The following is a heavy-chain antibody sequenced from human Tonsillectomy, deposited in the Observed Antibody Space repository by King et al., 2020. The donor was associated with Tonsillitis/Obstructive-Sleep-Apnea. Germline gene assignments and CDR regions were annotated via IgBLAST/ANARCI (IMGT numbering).Heavy chain of an antibody. CDR2: IKQDGSEK. CDR1: GFTVPTYW. V-gene: IGHV3-7*04. J-gene: IGHJ6*03. D-gene: IGHD3-10*01. Sequence: VQLVESGGGLVQPGGSLRLSCAASGFTVPTYWITWVRQAPGKGLEWVANIKQDGSEKYYVDSVKGRFTISRDNAKKSFYLQMNSLRAEDTAVYYCARQVGEWVFPTYYYYMDVGGKGTTVTVSS. CDR3: ARQVGEWVFPTYYYYMDV.